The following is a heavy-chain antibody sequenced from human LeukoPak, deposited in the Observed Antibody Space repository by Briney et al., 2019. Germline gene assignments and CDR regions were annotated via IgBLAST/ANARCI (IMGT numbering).Heavy chain of an antibody. D-gene: IGHD1-26*01. CDR1: GYTFTGYY. CDR2: INPSSGGT. Sequence: ASVKVSCKASGYTFTGYYMHWVRQAPGQGLEWMGWINPSSGGTNYAQKFQGRVTMTRDTSISTAYMELSRLRSDDTAVYYCARALGRVGATMYWGQGTLVTVSS. J-gene: IGHJ4*02. V-gene: IGHV1-2*02. CDR3: ARALGRVGATMY.